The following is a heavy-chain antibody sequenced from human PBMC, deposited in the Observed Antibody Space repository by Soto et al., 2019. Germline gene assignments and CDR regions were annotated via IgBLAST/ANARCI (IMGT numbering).Heavy chain of an antibody. D-gene: IGHD1-1*01. J-gene: IGHJ4*02. CDR1: GFTFSNYV. V-gene: IGHV3-23*01. Sequence: EVHLLDSGGGLVQPGGSLRLSCAASGFTFSNYVMSWVRQAPGKGLEWVSSISGSGDNTYYADSVKGRFTISRDNSKNTLYLETSSLRPDDTAVYYCAKRAAGTGAYLDSWGQGTLVSVSS. CDR3: AKRAAGTGAYLDS. CDR2: ISGSGDNT.